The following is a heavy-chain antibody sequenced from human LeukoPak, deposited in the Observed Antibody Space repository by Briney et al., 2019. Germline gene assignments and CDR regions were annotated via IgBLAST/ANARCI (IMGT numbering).Heavy chain of an antibody. V-gene: IGHV3-53*01. CDR3: ARVGDHFHWNLDL. Sequence: GGSLRLSCAASGFTVGTKYMNWVRQAPGKGLEWVSIIYSGGTTYYADSAKGRFTISRDTSKNTLSLQMNSLRAEDTAVYFCARVGDHFHWNLDLWGRGTLVTVSS. CDR1: GFTVGTKY. D-gene: IGHD5-24*01. CDR2: IYSGGTT. J-gene: IGHJ2*01.